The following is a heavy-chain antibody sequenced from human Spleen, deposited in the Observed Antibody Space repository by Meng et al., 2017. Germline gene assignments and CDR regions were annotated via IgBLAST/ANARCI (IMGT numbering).Heavy chain of an antibody. V-gene: IGHV3-23*01. CDR2: ISGSGGST. D-gene: IGHD1-26*01. CDR1: GFTFSSYA. CDR3: AKDLETSGSYWGFVEY. Sequence: GGSLRLSFAASGFTFSSYAMSWVRQAPGKGLEWVSAISGSGGSTYYADSVKGRFTISRDNSKNTLYLQMNSLRAEDTAVYYCAKDLETSGSYWGFVEYWGQGTLVTVSS. J-gene: IGHJ4*02.